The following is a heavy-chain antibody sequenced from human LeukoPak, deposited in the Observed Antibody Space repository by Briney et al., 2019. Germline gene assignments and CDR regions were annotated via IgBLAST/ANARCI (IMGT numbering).Heavy chain of an antibody. J-gene: IGHJ4*02. V-gene: IGHV3-48*01. CDR3: ARDQSSGWYFDYFDY. CDR1: GFTFSSYS. Sequence: GGSLRLSCAASGFTFSSYSMNWVRQAPGKGLEWVSYISSSSSTIYYADSVKGRFTISRDNAKNSLYLQMNGLRAEDTAVYYCARDQSSGWYFDYFDYWGQGTLVTVSS. D-gene: IGHD6-19*01. CDR2: ISSSSSTI.